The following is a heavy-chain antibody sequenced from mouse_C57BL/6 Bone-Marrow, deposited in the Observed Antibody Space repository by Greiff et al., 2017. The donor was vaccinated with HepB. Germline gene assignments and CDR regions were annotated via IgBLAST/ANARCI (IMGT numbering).Heavy chain of an antibody. Sequence: QVQLQQPGAELVKPGASVKMSCKASGYTFTSYWITWVKQRPGQGLEWIGDIYPGSGSTNYNEKFKSKATLTGDTSSSTAYMQLSSLTSEDSAVYYCARRYYGSSCGYWYFDVWGTGTTVTVSS. V-gene: IGHV1-55*01. CDR1: GYTFTSYW. J-gene: IGHJ1*03. CDR3: ARRYYGSSCGYWYFDV. CDR2: IYPGSGST. D-gene: IGHD1-1*01.